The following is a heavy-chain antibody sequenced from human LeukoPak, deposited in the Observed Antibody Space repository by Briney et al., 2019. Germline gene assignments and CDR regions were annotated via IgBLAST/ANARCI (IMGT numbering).Heavy chain of an antibody. CDR3: AKKQAPGPTSFDY. Sequence: GGSLRLPCAVSGFTFSSNAMSWVRQAPGKGLEWVSVISTTGGTTYYADSMKGRFTISRDNSKNTLYLQMNSLRAEDTAVYYCAKKQAPGPTSFDYWGQGTLVTVSS. CDR1: GFTFSSNA. J-gene: IGHJ4*02. V-gene: IGHV3-23*01. CDR2: ISTTGGTT.